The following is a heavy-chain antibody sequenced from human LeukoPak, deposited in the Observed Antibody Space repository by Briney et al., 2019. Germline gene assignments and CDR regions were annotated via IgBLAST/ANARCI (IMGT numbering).Heavy chain of an antibody. J-gene: IGHJ3*02. CDR3: ARSYCGGGSCSAFDI. CDR1: GGSISSYY. V-gene: IGHV4-59*01. Sequence: SETLSLTCTVSGGSISSYYWIWIRQPPGKGREWIGYIYYSGNTNYNPSLKSRVTISVDTYKNQFSLRLSSVTAADTAVYYCARSYCGGGSCSAFDIWGQGTMVTVSS. D-gene: IGHD2-15*01. CDR2: IYYSGNT.